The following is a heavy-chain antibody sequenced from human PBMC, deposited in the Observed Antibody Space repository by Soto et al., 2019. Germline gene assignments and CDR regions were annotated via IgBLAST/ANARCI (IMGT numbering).Heavy chain of an antibody. CDR2: ISSSGSTI. CDR3: ARENRDDFWSGYYYGMDV. Sequence: QVQLVESGGGLVKPGGSLRLSCAASGFTFSDYYMSWIRQAPGKGLEWVSYISSSGSTIYYADSVKGRFTISRDNAKNALYLQMNSLRAEDTDVYYCARENRDDFWSGYYYGMDVWGQGTTVNVSS. CDR1: GFTFSDYY. D-gene: IGHD3-3*01. J-gene: IGHJ6*02. V-gene: IGHV3-11*01.